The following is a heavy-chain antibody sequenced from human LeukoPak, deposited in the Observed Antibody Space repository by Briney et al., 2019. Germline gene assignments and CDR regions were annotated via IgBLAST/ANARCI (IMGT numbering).Heavy chain of an antibody. CDR1: GGSFSGYY. Sequence: PSETLSLTCAVYGGSFSGYYWSWISQPPGKGLEWIGEINHSGSTNYNPSLKSRVTISVDTSKNQFSLKLSSVTAADTAVYYCARGSSTSVPFDYWGQGTLVTVSS. CDR2: INHSGST. CDR3: ARGSSTSVPFDY. D-gene: IGHD2-2*01. J-gene: IGHJ4*02. V-gene: IGHV4-34*01.